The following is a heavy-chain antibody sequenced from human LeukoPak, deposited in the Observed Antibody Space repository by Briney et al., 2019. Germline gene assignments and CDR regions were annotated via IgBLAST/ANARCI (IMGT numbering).Heavy chain of an antibody. V-gene: IGHV3-23*01. CDR1: GFTFSSYA. J-gene: IGHJ4*02. D-gene: IGHD3-3*01. CDR3: AKDSGSFDFWSGYWVDY. Sequence: GGSLRLSCAASGFTFSSYAMSWVRQAPGKGLEWVSAISGSGGSTYYADSVKGRFTISRDNSKNTLYLQMNSLRAEDTAVYYCAKDSGSFDFWSGYWVDYWGQGTLVTVS. CDR2: ISGSGGST.